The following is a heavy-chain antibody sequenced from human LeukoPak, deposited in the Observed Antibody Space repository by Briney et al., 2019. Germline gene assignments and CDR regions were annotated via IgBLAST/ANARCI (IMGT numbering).Heavy chain of an antibody. D-gene: IGHD3-3*01. V-gene: IGHV3-74*01. Sequence: GGSLRLSCAASGFTFSSYWMHWVRQAPGKGLVWVSRINSDGSSTSYADSVKGRSTISRDNAKNTLYLQMNSLRAEDTAVYYCARDGVGDAFDIWGEGTMVTVSS. CDR2: INSDGSST. J-gene: IGHJ3*02. CDR1: GFTFSSYW. CDR3: ARDGVGDAFDI.